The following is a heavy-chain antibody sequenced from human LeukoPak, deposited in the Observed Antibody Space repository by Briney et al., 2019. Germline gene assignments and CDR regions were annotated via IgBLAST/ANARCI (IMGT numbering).Heavy chain of an antibody. Sequence: PGGSLRLSCAASGFTFSSYSMNWVRQAPGKGLEWVGRIKSKAAGGTTDYAAPVKGRFIISRDDSRNTMYLQMNSLKTEDTAVYYCSADLPGGYSDCFDYWGQGTLVTVSS. V-gene: IGHV3-15*01. J-gene: IGHJ4*02. D-gene: IGHD4-23*01. CDR2: IKSKAAGGTT. CDR1: GFTFSSYS. CDR3: SADLPGGYSDCFDY.